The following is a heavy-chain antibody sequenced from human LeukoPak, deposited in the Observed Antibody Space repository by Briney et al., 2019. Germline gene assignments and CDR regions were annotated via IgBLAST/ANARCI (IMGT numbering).Heavy chain of an antibody. CDR2: IIPILGIT. CDR3: ARERGYSSGPYYFDY. Sequence: ASVKVSCKASGGTFSSYAISWVRQAPGQGLEWMGRIIPILGITNYAQKFQGRVTITADKSTSTAYMELSSLRSEDTAVYYCARERGYSSGPYYFDYWAREPWSPSPQ. J-gene: IGHJ4*02. V-gene: IGHV1-69*04. D-gene: IGHD6-19*01. CDR1: GGTFSSYA.